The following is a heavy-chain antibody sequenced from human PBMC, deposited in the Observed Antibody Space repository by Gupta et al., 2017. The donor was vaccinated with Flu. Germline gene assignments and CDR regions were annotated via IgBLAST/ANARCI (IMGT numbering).Heavy chain of an antibody. CDR3: ARGTKYYDFWSGYLPPRSDAFDI. CDR2: INHSGST. Sequence: WIGEINHSGSTNYNPSLKSRVTISVDTSKNQFSLKLSSVTAADTAVYYCARGTKYYDFWSGYLPPRSDAFDIWGQGTMVTVSS. V-gene: IGHV4-34*01. D-gene: IGHD3-3*01. J-gene: IGHJ3*02.